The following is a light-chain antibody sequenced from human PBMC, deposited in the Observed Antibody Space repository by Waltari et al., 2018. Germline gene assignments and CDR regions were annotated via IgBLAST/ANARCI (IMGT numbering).Light chain of an antibody. CDR2: WAS. CDR1: QSVLHTNNKNY. Sequence: DIVVTQSPDSLAVSLGERATINCKSSQSVLHTNNKNYLAWYQQKPGQPPKLLIYWASIRAAGVPGRFSGSGSGTDFTLTISSLQAEDVAVYYCQQYYSAPNTFGQGTKLEI. CDR3: QQYYSAPNT. J-gene: IGKJ2*01. V-gene: IGKV4-1*01.